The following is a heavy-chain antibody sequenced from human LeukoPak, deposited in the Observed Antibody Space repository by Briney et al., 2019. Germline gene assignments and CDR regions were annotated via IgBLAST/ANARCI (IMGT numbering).Heavy chain of an antibody. Sequence: ASVKVSCKASGYTFTGYYMHWVRQAPGQGPEWMGWINPNSGGTNYAQKLQGRVTMTRDTSISTAYMELSRLRSDDTAVYYCARGAITMVRGKEYWFDPWGQGTLVTVSS. D-gene: IGHD3-10*01. CDR2: INPNSGGT. J-gene: IGHJ5*02. CDR3: ARGAITMVRGKEYWFDP. CDR1: GYTFTGYY. V-gene: IGHV1-2*02.